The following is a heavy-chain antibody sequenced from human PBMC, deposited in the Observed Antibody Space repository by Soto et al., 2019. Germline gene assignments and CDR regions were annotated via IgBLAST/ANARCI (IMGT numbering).Heavy chain of an antibody. J-gene: IGHJ6*02. CDR2: LSNDGSNE. CDR3: AKDLRSAFYGRDV. D-gene: IGHD3-9*01. Sequence: QVQLVESGGGVVQPGRSLRLSCVASGFTFSSYGMHWVRQAPGKGLEWVTLLSNDGSNEYYADSVKGRFTISRDNSKNTLYLQMNSLRAEDTAVYYCAKDLRSAFYGRDVWGQGTTVTVSS. CDR1: GFTFSSYG. V-gene: IGHV3-30*18.